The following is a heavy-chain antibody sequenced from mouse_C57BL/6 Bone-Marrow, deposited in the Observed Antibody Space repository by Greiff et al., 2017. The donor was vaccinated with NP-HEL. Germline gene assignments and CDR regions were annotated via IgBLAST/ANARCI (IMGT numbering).Heavy chain of an antibody. CDR3: ARSLTTVVRYAMDY. CDR2: IDPSDSET. D-gene: IGHD1-1*01. Sequence: VQLQQPGAELVRPGSSVKLSCKASGYTFTSYWMHWVKQRPIQGLEWIGNIDPSDSETHYNQKFKDKATLTVDKSSSTAYMQLSSLTSEDSAVYYCARSLTTVVRYAMDYWGQGTSVTVSS. V-gene: IGHV1-52*01. J-gene: IGHJ4*01. CDR1: GYTFTSYW.